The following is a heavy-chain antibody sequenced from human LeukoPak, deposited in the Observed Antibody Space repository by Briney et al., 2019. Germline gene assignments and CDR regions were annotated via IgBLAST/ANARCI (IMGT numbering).Heavy chain of an antibody. CDR2: IKEDGTET. CDR3: AKEGRSLQTY. CDR1: GIMFSSNW. V-gene: IGHV3-7*03. D-gene: IGHD5-24*01. Sequence: GGSLRLSCAASGIMFSSNWMSWVRLAPGKGLEWVANIKEDGTETYYVDSVKGRFTISRDNAKNSLYLQMNSLRVEDTAVYYCAKEGRSLQTYWGQGTLVTVSS. J-gene: IGHJ4*02.